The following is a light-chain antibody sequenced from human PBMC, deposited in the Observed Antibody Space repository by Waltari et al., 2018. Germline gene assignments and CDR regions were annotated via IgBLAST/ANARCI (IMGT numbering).Light chain of an antibody. CDR3: CSYAGTSTYVV. V-gene: IGLV2-23*02. J-gene: IGLJ2*01. CDR2: EVS. Sequence: QSALTQSASVSGSPGQSITISCTGTSSDVGRYNLVSLYQQHPGKAPKLMIYEVSKRPSGVSNRFSGSKSGNTASLTISGLQAEDEADYYCCSYAGTSTYVVFGGGTKLTVL. CDR1: SSDVGRYNL.